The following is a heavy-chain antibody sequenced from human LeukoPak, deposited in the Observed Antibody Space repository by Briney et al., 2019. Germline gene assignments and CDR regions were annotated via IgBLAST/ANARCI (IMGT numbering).Heavy chain of an antibody. CDR1: GFTFTSYT. D-gene: IGHD3-10*01. CDR3: ATDKLGGSGSYDY. Sequence: PGGSLRLSCAASGFTFTSYTMHWVRQAPGKGLEWVSSITGSSNYIYYADSLKGRFIISRDNAKTSLYLQMNSLRAEDTAVYYCATDKLGGSGSYDYWGQGTLVTVSS. J-gene: IGHJ4*02. V-gene: IGHV3-21*01. CDR2: ITGSSNYI.